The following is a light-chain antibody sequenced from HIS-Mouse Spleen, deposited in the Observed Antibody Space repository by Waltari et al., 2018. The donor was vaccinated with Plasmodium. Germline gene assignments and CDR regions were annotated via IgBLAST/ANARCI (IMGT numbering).Light chain of an antibody. V-gene: IGLV2-8*01. CDR2: EVS. CDR1: SSAVGVYNS. J-gene: IGLJ2*01. CDR3: SSYAGSNNVV. Sequence: QSALTQPPSASGSPGQSVPLSCTGTSSAVGVYNSVSWYQQHPGKAPKLMIYEVSKRPSGVPDRFSGSKSGNTASLTVSGLQAEDEADYYCSSYAGSNNVVFGGGTKLTVL.